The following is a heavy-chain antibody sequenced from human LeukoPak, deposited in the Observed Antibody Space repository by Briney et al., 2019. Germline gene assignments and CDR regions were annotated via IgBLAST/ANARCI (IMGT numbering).Heavy chain of an antibody. V-gene: IGHV3-21*01. CDR3: AREEGRGYSGYDSG. Sequence: AGSLRLTCAASGVTFSSYSMNWIRQAPGKGLERISPISSSSNYIYYPDSVKGRFTISRDNAKNSLYLQMNSLRAEDTAVYYCAREEGRGYSGYDSGWGQGTLVTVSS. D-gene: IGHD5-12*01. CDR2: ISSSSNYI. J-gene: IGHJ4*02. CDR1: GVTFSSYS.